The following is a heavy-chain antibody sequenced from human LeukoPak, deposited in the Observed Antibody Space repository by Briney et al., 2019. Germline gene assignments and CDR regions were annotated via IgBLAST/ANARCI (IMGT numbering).Heavy chain of an antibody. CDR2: IIPIFGTA. CDR3: ARDYYDSSGYYYEFDY. J-gene: IGHJ4*02. V-gene: IGHV1-69*05. Sequence: SVKVSCKASGGTFSSYAISWVRQAPGQGLEWMGGIIPIFGTANYAQKFQGRVTITRDTSASTAYMELSSLRSEDTAVYYCARDYYDSSGYYYEFDYWGQGTLVTVSS. D-gene: IGHD3-22*01. CDR1: GGTFSSYA.